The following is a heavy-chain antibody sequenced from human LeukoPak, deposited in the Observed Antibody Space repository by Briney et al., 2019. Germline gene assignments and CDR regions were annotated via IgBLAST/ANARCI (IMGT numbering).Heavy chain of an antibody. D-gene: IGHD3-16*01. CDR1: GYTFNSYS. CDR3: ARDGFRGPSDY. CDR2: INAYNGNT. J-gene: IGHJ4*02. Sequence: ASLKVSCKASGYTFNSYSINWVRQAPGQGLEWMGSINAYNGNTNYAQKVQGRVTMTTDTSTSTAYMELRSLRSDDTALYYCARDGFRGPSDYWGQGTLVTVSS. V-gene: IGHV1-18*01.